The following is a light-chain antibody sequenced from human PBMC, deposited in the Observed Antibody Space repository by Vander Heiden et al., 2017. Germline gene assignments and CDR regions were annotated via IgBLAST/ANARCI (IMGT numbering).Light chain of an antibody. CDR1: QSVSVSF. CDR3: QQYGSSPYT. V-gene: IGKV3-20*01. J-gene: IGKJ2*01. CDR2: GAS. Sequence: EIVVTQSSGTLSLSLGERATLPCRASQSVSVSFLACYQKKPCQAPMLIIYGASSRATGIPNRFSGSASATFFTLTISRLEPDDFAVFYCQQYGSSPYTFGQGTKLEI.